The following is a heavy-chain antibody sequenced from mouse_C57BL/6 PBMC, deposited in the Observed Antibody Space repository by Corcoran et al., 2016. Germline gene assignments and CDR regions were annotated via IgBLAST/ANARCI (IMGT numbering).Heavy chain of an antibody. CDR1: GYTFTDYY. Sequence: EVQLQQSGPELVKPGASVKISCKASGYTFTDYYMNWVKQSHGKSLEWIGDINPNNGGTSYNQKFKGKATLTVDKSSSTAYMELRSLTSEDSAVYYYARDPHYYGSSYWYFDVWGTGTTVTVSS. V-gene: IGHV1-26*01. J-gene: IGHJ1*03. CDR2: INPNNGGT. D-gene: IGHD1-1*01. CDR3: ARDPHYYGSSYWYFDV.